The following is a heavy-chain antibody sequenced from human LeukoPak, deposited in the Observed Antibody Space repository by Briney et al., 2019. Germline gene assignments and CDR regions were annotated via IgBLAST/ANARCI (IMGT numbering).Heavy chain of an antibody. CDR2: INSDGSST. D-gene: IGHD1-26*01. V-gene: IGHV3-74*01. CDR1: GFTLSSYW. CDR3: ARDPSGSYLRASAPDY. J-gene: IGHJ4*02. Sequence: PGGSLRLSCAASGFTLSSYWMHWVRQAPGKGLVWVSRINSDGSSTSYADSVKGRFTISRDNAKNTLYLQMNSLRAEDTAVYYCARDPSGSYLRASAPDYWGQGTLVTVSS.